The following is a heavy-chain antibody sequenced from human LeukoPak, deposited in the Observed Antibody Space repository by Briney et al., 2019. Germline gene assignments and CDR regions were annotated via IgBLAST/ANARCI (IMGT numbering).Heavy chain of an antibody. J-gene: IGHJ3*01. CDR2: IKEDGSEK. V-gene: IGHV3-7*01. D-gene: IGHD2-2*01. CDR1: GFTFSDYY. CDR3: VRDQGYCTSASCRGDAFDV. Sequence: GGSLRLSCAASGFTFSDYYMSWIRQAPGKGLEWVAKIKEDGSEKYYVDSVKGRFTISRDNAKNSLSLQMHSLRDEDTAVYYCVRDQGYCTSASCRGDAFDVWGQGSMVSVSS.